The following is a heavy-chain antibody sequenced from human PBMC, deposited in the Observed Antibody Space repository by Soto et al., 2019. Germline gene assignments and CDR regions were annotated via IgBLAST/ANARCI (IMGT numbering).Heavy chain of an antibody. CDR1: GGSISSGGYY. CDR3: AREKATILTGYYVRSREPYWFDP. J-gene: IGHJ5*02. V-gene: IGHV4-31*03. D-gene: IGHD3-9*01. Sequence: SETLSLTCTVSGGSISSGGYYWSWIRQHPGKGLEWIGYIYYSGSTYYNPSLKSRVTISVDTSKNQFSLKLSSVTAADTAVYYCAREKATILTGYYVRSREPYWFDPWGQGTLVTVSS. CDR2: IYYSGST.